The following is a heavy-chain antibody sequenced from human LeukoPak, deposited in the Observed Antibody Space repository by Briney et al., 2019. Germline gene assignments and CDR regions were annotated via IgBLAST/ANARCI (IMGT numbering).Heavy chain of an antibody. J-gene: IGHJ6*03. CDR2: IYTSGST. Sequence: SETLSLTRTVSGGCISSYYWSWIRQPPGKGLEWIGYIYTSGSTNYNPSLKSRVTISVDTSKNQFSLKLSSVTAADTAVYYCARLIPGQLRNYMDVWGKGTTVTVSS. V-gene: IGHV4-4*09. CDR1: GGCISSYY. CDR3: ARLIPGQLRNYMDV. D-gene: IGHD2-2*01.